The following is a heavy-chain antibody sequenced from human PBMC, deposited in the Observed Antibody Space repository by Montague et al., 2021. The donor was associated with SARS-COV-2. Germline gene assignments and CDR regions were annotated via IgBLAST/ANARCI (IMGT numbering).Heavy chain of an antibody. V-gene: IGHV4-59*13. J-gene: IGHJ6*02. D-gene: IGHD6-6*01. CDR2: IYYSGST. CDR1: GGSISSYY. Sequence: SETLSLTCTVSGGSISSYYWSWIRQPPGKGLEWIWHIYYSGSTNYNPSLKSRVTISVDTSKNQFSLKLSSVTAADTAVYYCARVPYSSSGFFYYYYGIYVWGQGTTVTVSS. CDR3: ARVPYSSSGFFYYYYGIYV.